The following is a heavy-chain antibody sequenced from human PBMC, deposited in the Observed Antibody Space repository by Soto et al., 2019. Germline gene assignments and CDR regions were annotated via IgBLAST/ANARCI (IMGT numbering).Heavy chain of an antibody. CDR2: IIPILGIA. Sequence: SVKVSCKASGYSFTDYKLHWVRQAPGQGLEWMGRIIPILGIANYAQKFQGRVTITADKSTSTAYMELSSLRSEDTAVYYCARGFGVVAKGTWFDPWGQGTLVTAPQ. D-gene: IGHD5-12*01. J-gene: IGHJ5*02. V-gene: IGHV1-69*02. CDR3: ARGFGVVAKGTWFDP. CDR1: GYSFTDYK.